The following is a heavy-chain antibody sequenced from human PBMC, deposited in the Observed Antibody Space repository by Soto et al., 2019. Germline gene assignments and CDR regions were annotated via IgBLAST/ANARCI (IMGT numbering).Heavy chain of an antibody. CDR3: ARSPWKQLDPDDALDI. CDR1: GYTFTSYG. D-gene: IGHD6-13*01. Sequence: ASVKVSCKASGYTFTSYGISWVRQAPGQGLEWMGWISAYNGNTNYAQKLQGRVTMTTDTSTSTAYMELRSLRSDDTAVYYCARSPWKQLDPDDALDIWGQGTMVTIS. J-gene: IGHJ3*02. CDR2: ISAYNGNT. V-gene: IGHV1-18*01.